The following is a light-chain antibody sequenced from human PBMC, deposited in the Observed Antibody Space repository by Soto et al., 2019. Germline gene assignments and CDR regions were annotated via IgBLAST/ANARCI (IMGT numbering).Light chain of an antibody. Sequence: QSALTQPPSVSGSPGQSVTISCTGTSSDVGYYNRVSWYQQPPGTAPKLMVFEVSNRPSGLPDRFSGSKSGNTASLTISGLQAEDEADYYCSSYTTSSTLVFGGGTKLTVL. V-gene: IGLV2-18*02. J-gene: IGLJ2*01. CDR1: SSDVGYYNR. CDR2: EVS. CDR3: SSYTTSSTLV.